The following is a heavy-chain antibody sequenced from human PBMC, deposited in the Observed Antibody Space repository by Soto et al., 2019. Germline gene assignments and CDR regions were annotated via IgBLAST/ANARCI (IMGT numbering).Heavy chain of an antibody. V-gene: IGHV4-59*08. D-gene: IGHD7-27*01. Sequence: SETQCVRWSVAGGKSGGNGGSWIRKTKGKGLEWIGYIYSSWSTNYNPSLKSRVTISVDTSKNQFSLKLSSVTAVYSSVYYCASRPTGDAHFDHWGQGTLVTVSS. J-gene: IGHJ4*02. CDR1: GGKSGGNG. CDR3: ASRPTGDAHFDH. CDR2: IYSSWST.